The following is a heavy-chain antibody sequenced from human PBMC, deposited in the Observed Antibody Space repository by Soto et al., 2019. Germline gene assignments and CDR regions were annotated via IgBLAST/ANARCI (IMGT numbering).Heavy chain of an antibody. D-gene: IGHD4-4*01. CDR3: ASVHGYSPRFDY. CDR2: IKQDGSEK. Sequence: EVQLVESGGGLVQPGGSLRLSCAASGFTFSSYWMSWVRQAPGKGLEWVANIKQDGSEKYYVDSVKGRFTISRDNAKNSSYLQMNSLRPEDTAVYYCASVHGYSPRFDYWGQGTLVTVSS. V-gene: IGHV3-7*02. J-gene: IGHJ4*02. CDR1: GFTFSSYW.